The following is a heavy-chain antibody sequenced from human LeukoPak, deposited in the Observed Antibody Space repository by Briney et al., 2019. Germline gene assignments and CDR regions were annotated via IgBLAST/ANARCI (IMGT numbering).Heavy chain of an antibody. V-gene: IGHV3-20*04. CDR3: ARDLTTSDN. Sequence: GGSLRLSCAASGFTFDDYGMSWVRQAPGKGLEWVSGINWSGGRTGYADSLKGRFTISRDNAKNTLYLQMNSLRDEDTALYYCARDLTTSDNWGQGTLVTVSS. CDR2: INWSGGRT. J-gene: IGHJ4*02. D-gene: IGHD1/OR15-1a*01. CDR1: GFTFDDYG.